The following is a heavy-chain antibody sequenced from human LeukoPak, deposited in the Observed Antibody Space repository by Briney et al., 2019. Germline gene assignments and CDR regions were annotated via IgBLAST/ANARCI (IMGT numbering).Heavy chain of an antibody. J-gene: IGHJ4*02. CDR3: ARDTASAIFGVVPKDY. Sequence: GGSLRLSCAASGFTFSSYSMNWVRQAPGKGLEWVSSISSSSSYIYYADSVKGRFTISRDNAKNSLYLQMNSLRAEDTAVYYCARDTASAIFGVVPKDYWGQGTLVTASS. CDR1: GFTFSSYS. CDR2: ISSSSSYI. D-gene: IGHD3-3*01. V-gene: IGHV3-21*01.